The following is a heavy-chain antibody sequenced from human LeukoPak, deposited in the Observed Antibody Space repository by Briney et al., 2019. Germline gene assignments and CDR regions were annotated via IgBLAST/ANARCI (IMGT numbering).Heavy chain of an antibody. CDR3: ARAFRDGYNSPPDY. Sequence: SVKVSRKASGGTFSSYAISWVRQAPGQGLEWMGGIIPIFGTANYAQKFQGRVTITTDESTSTAYMELSSLRSEDTAVYYCARAFRDGYNSPPDYWGQGTLVTVSS. V-gene: IGHV1-69*05. CDR1: GGTFSSYA. D-gene: IGHD5-24*01. J-gene: IGHJ4*02. CDR2: IIPIFGTA.